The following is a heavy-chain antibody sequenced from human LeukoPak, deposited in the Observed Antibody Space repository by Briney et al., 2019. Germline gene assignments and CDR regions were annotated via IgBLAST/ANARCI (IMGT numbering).Heavy chain of an antibody. V-gene: IGHV1-2*02. D-gene: IGHD3-10*01. CDR2: INPNSGGT. CDR1: GYTFTGYY. J-gene: IGHJ4*02. Sequence: ASVKLSCKASGYTFTGYYMHWVRQAPGQGLEWMGWINPNSGGTNYAQKFQGRVTMTRDTSISPAYMELSRLRSDDTAVYYCARINFYGSGSPRDYWGQGTLVTVSS. CDR3: ARINFYGSGSPRDY.